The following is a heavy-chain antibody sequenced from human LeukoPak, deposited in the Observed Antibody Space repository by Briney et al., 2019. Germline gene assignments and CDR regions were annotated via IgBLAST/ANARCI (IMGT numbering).Heavy chain of an antibody. CDR1: GFSFSAYE. V-gene: IGHV3-48*03. J-gene: IGHJ6*02. Sequence: GGSLRLSCVASGFSFSAYEMNRVRQAPGKGLEWVSYIASSGTTIYYADSARGRFTISRDNAKDSLYLQLNSLRAEDTAVYYCTREEYSSSWYGSGMDVWGQGTTVTVSS. CDR2: IASSGTTI. D-gene: IGHD6-13*01. CDR3: TREEYSSSWYGSGMDV.